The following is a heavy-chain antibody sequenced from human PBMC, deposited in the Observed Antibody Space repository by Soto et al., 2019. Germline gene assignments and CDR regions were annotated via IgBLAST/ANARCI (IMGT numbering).Heavy chain of an antibody. Sequence: EVQLVESGGGLVKPGGSLRLSCATYGFSFNDAWLSWVRQAPGKGLEWIGRLKGKNVGVTTDHAAPVTGRFSISSDDSKNMLYLQMNNLKIEDTAVYYCATEFGYSSGQNDNWGQGTLVTVSS. D-gene: IGHD6-19*01. CDR2: LKGKNVGVTT. V-gene: IGHV3-15*07. J-gene: IGHJ4*02. CDR1: GFSFNDAW. CDR3: ATEFGYSSGQNDN.